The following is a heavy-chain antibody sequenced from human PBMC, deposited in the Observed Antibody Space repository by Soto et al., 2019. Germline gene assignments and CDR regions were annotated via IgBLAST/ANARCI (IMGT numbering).Heavy chain of an antibody. V-gene: IGHV5-10-1*01. CDR2: IDPSDSYT. J-gene: IGHJ3*02. D-gene: IGHD3-3*01. CDR1: GYSFTSYW. CDR3: ARRYYDFRSGYSYGSDIDAFDI. Sequence: PGESLKISCKGSGYSFTSYWISWVRQMPGKGLEWMGRIDPSDSYTNYSPSFQGHVTISADKSISTAYLQWSSLKASDTAMYYCARRYYDFRSGYSYGSDIDAFDIWGQGTMVTVSS.